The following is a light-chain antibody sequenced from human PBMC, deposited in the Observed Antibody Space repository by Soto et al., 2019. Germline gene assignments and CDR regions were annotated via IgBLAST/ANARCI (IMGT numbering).Light chain of an antibody. V-gene: IGLV3-21*02. Sequence: SYELTQPPSVSVAPGQTARITCGGNNIGGKSVHWYQQKPGQAPVLVVYDDSDRPSGIPERFSGSNSVNTATLTISRVAAGDEADYYCQVWESGRGVFGTGTTVTVL. CDR2: DDS. J-gene: IGLJ1*01. CDR1: NIGGKS. CDR3: QVWESGRGV.